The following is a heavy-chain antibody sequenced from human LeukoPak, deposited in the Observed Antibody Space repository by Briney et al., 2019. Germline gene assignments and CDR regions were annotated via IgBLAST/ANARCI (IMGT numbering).Heavy chain of an antibody. CDR2: IYYSGST. CDR3: ARDRGGYCSSTSCLLGAFDI. J-gene: IGHJ3*02. Sequence: SETLSLTCTVSGGSISSGGYYWSWIRQHPGKGLEWIGYIYYSGSTYYNPSLKSRVTISVDTSKKQFSLKLSSVTAADTAVYYCARDRGGYCSSTSCLLGAFDIWGQGTMVTVSS. V-gene: IGHV4-31*03. D-gene: IGHD2-2*01. CDR1: GGSISSGGYY.